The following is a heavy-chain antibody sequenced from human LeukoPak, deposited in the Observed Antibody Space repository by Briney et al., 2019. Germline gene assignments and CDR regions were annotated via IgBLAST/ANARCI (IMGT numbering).Heavy chain of an antibody. CDR2: ISSSSSYI. Sequence: GGSLRLSCAASGFTFSSYSMNWVRQAPGKGLEWVSSISSSSSYIYYADSVKGRFTISRDNAKNSLYLQMNSLRAEDTAVYYCAKLGYYYGSGSYRFPFDYWGQGTLVTVSS. V-gene: IGHV3-21*04. D-gene: IGHD3-10*01. CDR3: AKLGYYYGSGSYRFPFDY. CDR1: GFTFSSYS. J-gene: IGHJ4*02.